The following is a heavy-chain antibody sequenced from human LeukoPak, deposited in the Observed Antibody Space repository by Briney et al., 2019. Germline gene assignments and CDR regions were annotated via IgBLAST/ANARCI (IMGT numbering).Heavy chain of an antibody. CDR2: IYSGGST. D-gene: IGHD4-11*01. Sequence: GGSLRLSCAASGFTVSSNYMSWVRQAPGKGLEWVSVIYSGGSTCYADSVKGRFTISRGNSKNTLYLQMNSLRAEDTAVYYCASHMTTDYYYGMDVWGQGTTVTVSS. CDR1: GFTVSSNY. J-gene: IGHJ6*02. V-gene: IGHV3-53*01. CDR3: ASHMTTDYYYGMDV.